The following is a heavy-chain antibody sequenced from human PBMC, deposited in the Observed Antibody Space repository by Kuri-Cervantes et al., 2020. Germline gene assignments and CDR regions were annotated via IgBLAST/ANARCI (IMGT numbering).Heavy chain of an antibody. Sequence: ASVKVSCKASGGTFSSYAISWVRQAPGQGLEWMGWINPNSGGTNYAQKFQGRVTMTRDTSISTAYMELSRLRSDDTAVYYCARERDPYGMDVWGQGTTVTVSS. CDR3: ARERDPYGMDV. CDR1: GGTFSSYA. CDR2: INPNSGGT. J-gene: IGHJ6*02. V-gene: IGHV1-2*02.